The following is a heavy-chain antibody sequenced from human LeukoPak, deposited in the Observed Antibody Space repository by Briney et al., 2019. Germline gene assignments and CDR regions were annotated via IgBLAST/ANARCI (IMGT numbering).Heavy chain of an antibody. V-gene: IGHV4-4*07. CDR3: ARDRISAVADAFDI. J-gene: IGHJ3*02. CDR2: IYTSGST. CDR1: GGSLSGYY. Sequence: SETLSLTCSVSGGSLSGYYWSWIRQPAGKGLEWIGRIYTSGSTNYSPSLQSRVTMSVDTSKNQFSLKLSSVTAADTAVYCCARDRISAVADAFDIWGQGTMVTVSS. D-gene: IGHD2/OR15-2a*01.